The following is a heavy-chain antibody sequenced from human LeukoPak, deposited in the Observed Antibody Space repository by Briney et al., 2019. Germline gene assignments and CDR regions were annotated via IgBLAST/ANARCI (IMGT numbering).Heavy chain of an antibody. CDR3: ARGAYYYDSSGYYFGPYFDY. V-gene: IGHV4-59*01. CDR2: IYYSGST. Sequence: SETLSLTCTVSGGSISSYYWSWIRQPPGKGLEWMGYIYYSGSTNYNPSLKSRVTISVDTSKNQFSLKLSSVTAADTAVDYCARGAYYYDSSGYYFGPYFDYWGQGTLVTVSS. D-gene: IGHD3-22*01. CDR1: GGSISSYY. J-gene: IGHJ4*02.